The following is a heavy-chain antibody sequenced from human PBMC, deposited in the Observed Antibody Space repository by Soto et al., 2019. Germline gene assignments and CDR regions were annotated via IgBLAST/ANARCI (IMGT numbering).Heavy chain of an antibody. J-gene: IGHJ3*02. CDR2: ISSSGSTI. D-gene: IGHD5-12*01. Sequence: PGGSLRLSCAASGFTFSSYEMNWVRQAPGKGLEWVSYISSSGSTIYYADSVKGRFTISRDNAKNSLYLQMNSLRAEDTAVYYCARDLGEVRGLPLRSDAFDIWGQGTMVTVSS. CDR3: ARDLGEVRGLPLRSDAFDI. CDR1: GFTFSSYE. V-gene: IGHV3-48*03.